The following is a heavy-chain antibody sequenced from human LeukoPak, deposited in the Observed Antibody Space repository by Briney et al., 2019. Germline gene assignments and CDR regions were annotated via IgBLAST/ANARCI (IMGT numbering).Heavy chain of an antibody. J-gene: IGHJ4*02. D-gene: IGHD4-11*01. CDR3: AKDAQRGFDYSNSLEY. CDR2: IWSDKSNK. V-gene: IGHV3-33*06. Sequence: GGSLRLSCAASGFIFNHHAMHWVRQAPGKGLEWVAVIWSDKSNKFYADSVRGRFTISRDDARKTVYLQMDTMTVEDTAIYYCAKDAQRGFDYSNSLEYWGQGALVTVAS. CDR1: GFIFNHHA.